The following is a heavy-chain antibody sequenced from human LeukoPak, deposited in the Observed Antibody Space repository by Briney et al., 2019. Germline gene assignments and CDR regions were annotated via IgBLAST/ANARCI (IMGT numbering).Heavy chain of an antibody. D-gene: IGHD3-3*01. J-gene: IGHJ3*02. CDR2: INPNSGGT. CDR1: GYTFTGYY. Sequence: ASVKVSCKASGYTFTGYYMHWVRQAPGQGLEWMGWINPNSGGTNYAQKFQGRVTMTRDTSISTAYMELSRLRSDDTAVYYCARPQGDFWSGYYTGAFDIWGQGTMVTVSS. CDR3: ARPQGDFWSGYYTGAFDI. V-gene: IGHV1-2*02.